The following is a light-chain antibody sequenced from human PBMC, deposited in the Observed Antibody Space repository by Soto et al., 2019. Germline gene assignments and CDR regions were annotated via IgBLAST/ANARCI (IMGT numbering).Light chain of an antibody. J-gene: IGKJ4*01. V-gene: IGKV3-11*01. CDR1: QSVSSY. CDR2: DAS. Sequence: EIVLTQSPATLSLSPGERATLSCRASQSVSSYLAWYQQKPGQAPRLLIYDASNRATGIPARFSGSGSGTDFTLTIGSLEPEDFAVYYCQQRSNWPPVLTFGGGTKVDIK. CDR3: QQRSNWPPVLT.